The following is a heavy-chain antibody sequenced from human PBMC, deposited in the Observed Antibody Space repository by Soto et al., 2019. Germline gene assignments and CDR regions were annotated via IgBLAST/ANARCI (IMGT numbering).Heavy chain of an antibody. Sequence: LSKCMDLARALSGATMYILVDGWGWQRKPPGNGLECIGTVYYNENTYYNPSLKSRVAISVDTSKNQFSLKLSSVTAADTAVYYCARCRLYYDFWSGYRSLLDYWGQGTLVSGSS. D-gene: IGHD3-3*01. V-gene: IGHV4-39*07. J-gene: IGHJ4*02. CDR3: ARCRLYYDFWSGYRSLLDY. CDR1: GATMYILVDG. CDR2: VYYNENT.